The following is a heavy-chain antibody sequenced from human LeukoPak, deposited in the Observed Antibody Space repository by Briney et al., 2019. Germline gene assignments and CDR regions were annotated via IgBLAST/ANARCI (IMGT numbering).Heavy chain of an antibody. V-gene: IGHV4-30-4*07. Sequence: KTSETLSLTCAVSGGSISSGGYSWSWIRQPPGKGLEWIGYIYYSGSTYYNPSLKSRVTISVDTSKNQFSLKLSSVTAADTAVYYCARDNFEGAFDIWGQGTMVTVSS. CDR3: ARDNFEGAFDI. D-gene: IGHD1-1*01. J-gene: IGHJ3*02. CDR2: IYYSGST. CDR1: GGSISSGGYS.